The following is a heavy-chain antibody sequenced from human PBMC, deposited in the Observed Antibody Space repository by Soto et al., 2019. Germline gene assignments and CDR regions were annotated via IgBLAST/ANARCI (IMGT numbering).Heavy chain of an antibody. CDR2: IKQDGSEQ. V-gene: IGHV3-7*05. CDR1: GFTFSGYW. Sequence: EVQLVESGGGLVQPGGSLRLSCAASGFTFSGYWMSWIRQAPGKGLEWVANIKQDGSEQFYVDSVKGRFTISRDNAKNSLYLQMNSLRPEDTAVYYCAREAVWGQGTTVTVSS. J-gene: IGHJ6*02. CDR3: AREAV.